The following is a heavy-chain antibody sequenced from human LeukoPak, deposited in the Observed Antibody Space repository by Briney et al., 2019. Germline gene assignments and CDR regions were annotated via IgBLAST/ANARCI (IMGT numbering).Heavy chain of an antibody. CDR2: LSASGGSR. CDR1: GFTFSTYG. J-gene: IGHJ4*02. Sequence: PGGSLRLSCAASGFTFSTYGMSWVRQAPGKGLEWVSALSASGGSRYYADSVKGRFTISRDNSRNTLYLQVNSLRAEDTAVYYCARANTKGYTYGNFDSWGQGTLVTVSS. CDR3: ARANTKGYTYGNFDS. D-gene: IGHD5-18*01. V-gene: IGHV3-23*01.